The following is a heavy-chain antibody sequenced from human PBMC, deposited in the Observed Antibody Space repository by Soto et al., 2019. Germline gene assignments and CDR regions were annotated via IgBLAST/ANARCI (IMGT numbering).Heavy chain of an antibody. V-gene: IGHV4-30-4*01. CDR2: IYYRGST. D-gene: IGHD3-9*01. CDR3: ARGPPYYDILTGGFNS. CDR1: GGSISSGDYY. J-gene: IGHJ4*02. Sequence: QVQLQESGPGLVKSSQTLSLTCTVSGGSISSGDYYWSWIRQPPGKGLVWIGYIYYRGSTYYNPSLRSRLTISAATSKNPFSPKLHSVTAADTAVYYCARGPPYYDILTGGFNSRGRGTLLTVST.